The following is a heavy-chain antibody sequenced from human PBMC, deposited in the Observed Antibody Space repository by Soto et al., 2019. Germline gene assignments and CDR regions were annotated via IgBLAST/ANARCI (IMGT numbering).Heavy chain of an antibody. J-gene: IGHJ6*03. CDR1: GFTVSSNY. CDR2: IYSGGST. Sequence: EVQLVESGGGLVQPGGSLRLSCAASGFTVSSNYMSWVRQAPGKGLEWVSVIYSGGSTYYADSVKGRFTIARDNSKNTRYLQMNSLRAEDTAVYYCARDRRGRTTGYYYYYMDVWGKGTTVTVSS. CDR3: ARDRRGRTTGYYYYYMDV. D-gene: IGHD2-8*02. V-gene: IGHV3-66*01.